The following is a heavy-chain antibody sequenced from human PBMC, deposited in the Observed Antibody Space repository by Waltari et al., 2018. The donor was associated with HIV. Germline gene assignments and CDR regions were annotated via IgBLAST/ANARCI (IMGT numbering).Heavy chain of an antibody. J-gene: IGHJ4*02. V-gene: IGHV3-33*01. CDR1: GFSLSDYA. CDR2: LGTDRNTI. CDR3: TRQGNIGTYFGGHR. D-gene: IGHD3-10*01. Sequence: QLVESGGNVVQPGKSLRLSCVTDGFSLSDYAMSWFRQTPGSGLQLVELLGTDRNTIFYAPRVRGRFSISRDNTKKAVFLQMRALRADDTGIYFCTRQGNIGTYFGGHRWGRGT.